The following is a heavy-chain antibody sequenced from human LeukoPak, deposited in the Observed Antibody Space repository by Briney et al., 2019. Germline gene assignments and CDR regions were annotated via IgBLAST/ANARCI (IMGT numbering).Heavy chain of an antibody. CDR2: IYHSGNT. D-gene: IGHD1-26*01. J-gene: IGHJ4*02. CDR1: GYSISSGYY. V-gene: IGHV4-38-2*02. Sequence: SETLSLTCTVSGYSISSGYYWGWIRQPPGKGLEWIGSIYHSGNTYYNPSLQSRVTISVDTSKNQFSLKLSSVAAADTAVYYCARFSKTLVGATGGDYWGQGTLVTVSS. CDR3: ARFSKTLVGATGGDY.